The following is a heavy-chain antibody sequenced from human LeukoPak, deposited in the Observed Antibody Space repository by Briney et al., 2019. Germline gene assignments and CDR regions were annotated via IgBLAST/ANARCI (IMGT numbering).Heavy chain of an antibody. CDR2: IRYDGSNK. CDR3: AKDLGVVITLPGY. Sequence: PGGSLRLSCAASGFTFSSYGMHWVRQAPGKGLEWVAFIRYDGSNKYYEDSVKGRFTISRDNSKNTLYLQMNSLRAEDTAVYYCAKDLGVVITLPGYWGQGTLVTVSS. J-gene: IGHJ4*02. V-gene: IGHV3-30*02. CDR1: GFTFSSYG. D-gene: IGHD3-3*01.